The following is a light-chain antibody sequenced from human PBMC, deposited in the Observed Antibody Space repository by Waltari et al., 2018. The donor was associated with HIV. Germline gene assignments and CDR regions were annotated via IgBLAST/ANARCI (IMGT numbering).Light chain of an antibody. CDR2: DDS. CDR1: KIGGES. J-gene: IGLJ2*01. CDR3: QVWDIRSDSVV. Sequence: SYVVTPPPSVSVAPGATATITCGGNKIGGESVHWYQQKPGQAPVLVIYDDSDRPSGIPERLSASNSGNTATLTISRVEAGDEADYYCQVWDIRSDSVVFGGGTKLTVL. V-gene: IGLV3-21*04.